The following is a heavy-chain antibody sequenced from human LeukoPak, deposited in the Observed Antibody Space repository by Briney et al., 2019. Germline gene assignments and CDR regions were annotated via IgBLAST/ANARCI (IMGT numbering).Heavy chain of an antibody. CDR1: GLTFSTYW. Sequence: GGSLRLSCAASGLTFSTYWMSWVRQAPGKGLEWVANIKQDGSEKYYVDSVKGRFTISRDKAKNSLYLQMNSLRAEDTAVYYCATSSSGWYGDYWGQGTLVTVSS. D-gene: IGHD6-19*01. CDR3: ATSSSGWYGDY. J-gene: IGHJ4*02. CDR2: IKQDGSEK. V-gene: IGHV3-7*01.